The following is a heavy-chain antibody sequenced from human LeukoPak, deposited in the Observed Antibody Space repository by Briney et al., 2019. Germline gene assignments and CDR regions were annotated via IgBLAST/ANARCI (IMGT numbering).Heavy chain of an antibody. CDR3: ARARYNSGWYGVLDY. V-gene: IGHV3-66*01. D-gene: IGHD6-19*01. CDR2: IYSGGST. CDR1: GSTVSSNY. Sequence: GGSLRLSCAASGSTVSSNYMSWVRQAPGKGLEWVSVIYSGGSTYYADSVKGRFTISRDNSKNTLNLQMNSLRAEDTAVYYCARARYNSGWYGVLDYWGQGTLVTVSS. J-gene: IGHJ4*02.